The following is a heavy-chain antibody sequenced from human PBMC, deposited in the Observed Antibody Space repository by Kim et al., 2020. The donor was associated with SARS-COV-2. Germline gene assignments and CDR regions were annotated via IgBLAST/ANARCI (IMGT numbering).Heavy chain of an antibody. CDR3: ARDPGIAAAGTGWFDP. V-gene: IGHV1-69*04. J-gene: IGHJ5*02. Sequence: KFQGRVTITADKSTSTAYMELSSLRSEDAAVYYCARDPGIAAAGTGWFDPWGQGTLVTVSS. D-gene: IGHD6-13*01.